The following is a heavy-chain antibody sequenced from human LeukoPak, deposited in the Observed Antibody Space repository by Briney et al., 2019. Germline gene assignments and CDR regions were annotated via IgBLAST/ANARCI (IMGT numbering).Heavy chain of an antibody. CDR2: GSTSGDNG. Sequence: PGGSLRLSCAASGFTSNNYGMNWVRQAPGKGLEWVSVGSTSGDNGYYADSVQGRFTISRDNSKNSLYLQMNSLRAEDTAVYYCAKGGTGTTVRYFDYWGQGTLVTVSS. J-gene: IGHJ4*02. D-gene: IGHD1-7*01. CDR1: GFTSNNYG. V-gene: IGHV3-23*01. CDR3: AKGGTGTTVRYFDY.